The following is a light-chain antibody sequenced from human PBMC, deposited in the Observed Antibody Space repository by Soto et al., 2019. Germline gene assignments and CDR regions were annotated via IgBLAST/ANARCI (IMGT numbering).Light chain of an antibody. CDR1: QSIRSW. J-gene: IGKJ1*01. V-gene: IGKV1-5*03. CDR3: QQSNSYSRT. Sequence: DIQMTQSPSTLSASVGDRVTITCRASQSIRSWLAWYQQKPGKAPKLLIYKASSLESGVPSRFSGSGSGTEFTLIINCLQPDDFATYFCQQSNSYSRTFGKGTKVEI. CDR2: KAS.